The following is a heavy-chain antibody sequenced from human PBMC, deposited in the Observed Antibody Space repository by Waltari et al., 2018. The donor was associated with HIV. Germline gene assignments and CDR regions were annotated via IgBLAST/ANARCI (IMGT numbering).Heavy chain of an antibody. CDR3: ARGTWDSSGNFDY. Sequence: QVQLVESGGGLIKPGGSLRLSCAASGFTFSDYYLRWGRQAPGKGREWGSYISGSGSNIYYADSVKGRFTISRDNAKNSLFLQMNSMRAEDTAVYYCARGTWDSSGNFDYWGQGTLVTVSS. V-gene: IGHV3-11*01. CDR1: GFTFSDYY. J-gene: IGHJ4*02. CDR2: ISGSGSNI. D-gene: IGHD6-19*01.